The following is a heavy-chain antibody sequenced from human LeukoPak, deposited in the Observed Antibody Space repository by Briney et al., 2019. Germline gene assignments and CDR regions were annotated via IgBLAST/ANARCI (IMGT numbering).Heavy chain of an antibody. Sequence: GGSLRLSCAASGFTFSNHLMTCVRQAPGKRLEWVANIKEEGSEKYYVDSIEGRFTISRDNATNSLYLQMNSLRSENTAVYNFKSTRVAVAGFYWGQGTLVTVSS. CDR3: KSTRVAVAGFY. CDR2: IKEEGSEK. CDR1: GFTFSNHL. V-gene: IGHV3-7*01. D-gene: IGHD6-13*01. J-gene: IGHJ4*02.